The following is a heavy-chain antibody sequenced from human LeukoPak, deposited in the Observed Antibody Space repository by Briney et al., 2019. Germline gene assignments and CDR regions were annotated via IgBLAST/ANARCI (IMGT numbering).Heavy chain of an antibody. Sequence: GGSLRLSCAASGFTFSSYSMNWVRQAPGKGLEWVSYISSSSSTIYYADSVKGRFTISRDNAKNSLYLQMNSLRAEDTAVYYCARIRVASDYWGQGTLVTVSS. CDR1: GFTFSSYS. CDR2: ISSSSSTI. V-gene: IGHV3-48*01. CDR3: ARIRVASDY. D-gene: IGHD3-3*02. J-gene: IGHJ4*02.